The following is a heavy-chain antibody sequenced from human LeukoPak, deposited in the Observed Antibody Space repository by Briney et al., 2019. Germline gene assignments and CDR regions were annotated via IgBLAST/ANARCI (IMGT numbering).Heavy chain of an antibody. CDR1: GFTFSSYA. J-gene: IGHJ4*02. CDR2: ISYDGSNK. CDR3: ASEIIFGSFDY. D-gene: IGHD3-3*01. Sequence: GGSLRLSCAASGFTFSSYAMHWVRQAPGKGLEWVAVISYDGSNKYYADSVKGRFTISRDNSKNTLYLQMNSLRAGDTAVYYCASEIIFGSFDYWGQGTLVTVSS. V-gene: IGHV3-30*04.